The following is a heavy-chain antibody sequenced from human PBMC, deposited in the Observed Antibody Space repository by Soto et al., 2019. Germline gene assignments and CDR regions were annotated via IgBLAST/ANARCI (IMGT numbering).Heavy chain of an antibody. Sequence: QVQLQESGPGLVKPSETLSLTCSVSGGSISDYYWSWIRQPPGKGLEWIGYTYYGWNTNYNPSLKSRVTISVDTSNNQFSLKLISVIAADTAVYYCARAHSSGWSYYFDYWGQGTLVTVSS. CDR1: GGSISDYY. CDR2: TYYGWNT. CDR3: ARAHSSGWSYYFDY. V-gene: IGHV4-59*01. D-gene: IGHD6-19*01. J-gene: IGHJ4*02.